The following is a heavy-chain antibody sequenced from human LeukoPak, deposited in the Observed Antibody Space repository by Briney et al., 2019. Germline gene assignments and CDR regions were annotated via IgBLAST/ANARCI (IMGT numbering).Heavy chain of an antibody. Sequence: GGSLRLSCAASGFTFSSYGMHWVRQAPGKGLEWVALISYDGINRYYADSVKGRFTISRDNSKNTLSLQMNSLRAEDTAVYYCARSGVDTGMITFTNYYHYGLDVWGQGTTVTVSS. V-gene: IGHV3-30*03. CDR3: ARSGVDTGMITFTNYYHYGLDV. D-gene: IGHD5-18*01. CDR1: GFTFSSYG. CDR2: ISYDGINR. J-gene: IGHJ6*02.